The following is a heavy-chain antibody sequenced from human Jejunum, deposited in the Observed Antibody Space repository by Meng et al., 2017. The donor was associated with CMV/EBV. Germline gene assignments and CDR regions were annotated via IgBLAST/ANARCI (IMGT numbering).Heavy chain of an antibody. V-gene: IGHV1-3*01. CDR2: IHVGNGNT. D-gene: IGHD3-16*01. Sequence: YRFNPYAMHWLRQAPGQRLEWMGSIHVGNGNTTYSQKFQDRLTITIDTSANTASLELSSLSSEDTAVYYCTRANSDYAITSTPFDPWGQGTLVTVSS. CDR3: TRANSDYAITSTPFDP. CDR1: YRFNPYA. J-gene: IGHJ5*02.